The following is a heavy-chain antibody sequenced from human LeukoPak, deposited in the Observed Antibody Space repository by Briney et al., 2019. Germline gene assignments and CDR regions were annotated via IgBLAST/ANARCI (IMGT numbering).Heavy chain of an antibody. CDR2: ISYDGSNK. V-gene: IGHV3-30-3*01. CDR1: A. CDR3: ARESRITAVGMDN. Sequence: AXHWVRQAPXXXLXWVTIISYDGSNKYYADSVRGRFTISRDSSKNMLYLQMSSLRSDDTAVYYCARESRITAVGMDNWGQGTLVTVSS. D-gene: IGHD6-13*01. J-gene: IGHJ4*02.